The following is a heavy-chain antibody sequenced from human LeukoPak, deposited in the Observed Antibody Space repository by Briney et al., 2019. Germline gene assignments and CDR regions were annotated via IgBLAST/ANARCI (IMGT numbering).Heavy chain of an antibody. D-gene: IGHD6-19*01. Sequence: PSETLSLTCTVSGYSISSGYYWGWIRQPPGKGLEWIGSIYHSGSTYYNPSLKSRVTISVDTSKNQFSLKLSSVTAADIAVYYCVRGRYSSGWFKDKNWFDPWGQGIPVTVSS. CDR2: IYHSGST. J-gene: IGHJ5*02. CDR1: GYSISSGYY. CDR3: VRGRYSSGWFKDKNWFDP. V-gene: IGHV4-38-2*02.